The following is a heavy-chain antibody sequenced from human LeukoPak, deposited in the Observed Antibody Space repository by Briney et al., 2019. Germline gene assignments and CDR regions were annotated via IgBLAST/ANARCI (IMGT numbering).Heavy chain of an antibody. CDR1: GFTFSSYA. V-gene: IGHV3-64*01. Sequence: GGSLRLSCAASGFTFSSYAMHWVRQAPGKGLEYVSAISSNGGSTYYANSVKGRFTISRDNSKNTLYLQMGSLRAEDMAVYYCAKVVVYYYDSSGYYYDYWGQGTLVTVSS. D-gene: IGHD3-22*01. J-gene: IGHJ4*02. CDR2: ISSNGGST. CDR3: AKVVVYYYDSSGYYYDY.